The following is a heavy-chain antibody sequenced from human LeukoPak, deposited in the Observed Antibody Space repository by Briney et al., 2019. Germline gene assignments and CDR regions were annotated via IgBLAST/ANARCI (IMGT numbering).Heavy chain of an antibody. CDR2: INHSGSA. CDR1: GGSFSGYY. V-gene: IGHV4-34*01. CDR3: AKVTPGTTVARSSADMDD. J-gene: IGHJ6*03. D-gene: IGHD4-11*01. Sequence: KPSETLSLTCAVYGGSFSGYYWSCIRQPPGKGVEWIWEINHSGSANYNPSLKSRVAISLNTSKNHFSQKLSAVTAADTARYYCAKVTPGTTVARSSADMDDWGKGTTVTVSS.